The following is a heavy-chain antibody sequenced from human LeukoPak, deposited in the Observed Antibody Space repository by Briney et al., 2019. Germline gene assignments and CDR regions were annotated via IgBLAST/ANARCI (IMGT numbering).Heavy chain of an antibody. CDR3: AKQYFRDQYCSGGSCYALGAFDI. J-gene: IGHJ3*02. D-gene: IGHD2-15*01. Sequence: PGGSLRLSCAASGFTFSSYGMHWVRQAPGKGLEWVAVISYDGSNKYYADSVKGRFTISRDNSKNTLYLQMNSLRAEDTAVYYCAKQYFRDQYCSGGSCYALGAFDIWGQGTMVTVSS. CDR1: GFTFSSYG. V-gene: IGHV3-30*18. CDR2: ISYDGSNK.